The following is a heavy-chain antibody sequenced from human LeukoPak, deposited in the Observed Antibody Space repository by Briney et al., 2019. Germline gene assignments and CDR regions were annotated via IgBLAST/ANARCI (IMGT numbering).Heavy chain of an antibody. V-gene: IGHV4-59*12. J-gene: IGHJ3*02. CDR1: GGSISSYY. D-gene: IGHD3-3*01. Sequence: SETLSLTCTVSGGSISSYYWSWIRQPPGKGLEWIGYIYYSGSTNYNPSLKSRVTISVDTSKNQFSLKLSSVTAADTAVYYCARGPAYYDFWSGPPDAFDIWDQGTMVTVSS. CDR2: IYYSGST. CDR3: ARGPAYYDFWSGPPDAFDI.